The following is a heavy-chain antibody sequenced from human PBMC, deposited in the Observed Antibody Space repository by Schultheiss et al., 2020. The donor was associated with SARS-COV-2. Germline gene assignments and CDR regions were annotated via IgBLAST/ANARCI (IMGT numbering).Heavy chain of an antibody. CDR1: EYTFTSHY. V-gene: IGHV1-2*02. CDR2: INPNSGGT. CDR3: ARRVVVVPAAKVMGWFDP. Sequence: ASVKVSCKAPEYTFTSHYMHWVRQAPGQGLEWMGWINPNSGGTNYAQKFQGRVTMTRDKSISTAYLQWSSLKASDTAMYYCARRVVVVPAAKVMGWFDPWGQGTLVTVSS. J-gene: IGHJ5*02. D-gene: IGHD2-2*01.